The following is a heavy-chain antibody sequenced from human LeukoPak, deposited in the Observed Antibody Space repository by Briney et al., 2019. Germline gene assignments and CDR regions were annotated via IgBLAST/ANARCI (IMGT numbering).Heavy chain of an antibody. Sequence: SETLSLTCTVSGDSIRSSDYYWGCIRQSPGKGLEWIGTISDGGSTYYNPSLKSRLTISGDTSKNQFSLRLSSVTAADTAVYYCARGTWSSSIDYWGQGTLVTVSS. CDR1: GDSIRSSDYY. CDR2: ISDGGST. V-gene: IGHV4-39*07. J-gene: IGHJ4*02. CDR3: ARGTWSSSIDY. D-gene: IGHD6-6*01.